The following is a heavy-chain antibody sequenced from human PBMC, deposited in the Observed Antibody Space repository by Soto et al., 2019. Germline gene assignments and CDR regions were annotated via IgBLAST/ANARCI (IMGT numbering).Heavy chain of an antibody. CDR3: ARAPPYDYIWGSYRQPDAFDI. D-gene: IGHD3-16*02. Sequence: QVQLQESGPGLVKPSQTLSLTCTVSGGSISSGGYYWSWIRQHPGKGLEWIGYIYYSGSTYYNPSLKSRVTISVDTSKNQFSLKLSSVTAADTAVYYCARAPPYDYIWGSYRQPDAFDIWGLGTMVTVSS. V-gene: IGHV4-31*03. CDR1: GGSISSGGYY. J-gene: IGHJ3*02. CDR2: IYYSGST.